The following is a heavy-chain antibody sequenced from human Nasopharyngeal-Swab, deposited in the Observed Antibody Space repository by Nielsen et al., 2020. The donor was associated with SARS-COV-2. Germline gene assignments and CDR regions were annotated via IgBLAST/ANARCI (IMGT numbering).Heavy chain of an antibody. D-gene: IGHD3-22*01. CDR3: ARQFRGYYDSSGPLSWFDP. CDR2: IYPGDSDT. V-gene: IGHV5-51*01. J-gene: IGHJ5*02. Sequence: VRQLPGKGLEWMGFIYPGDSDTRYSPSFRGQVTISADKSINTAYLQWSSLKASDTAMYYCARQFRGYYDSSGPLSWFDPWGQGTLVTVSS.